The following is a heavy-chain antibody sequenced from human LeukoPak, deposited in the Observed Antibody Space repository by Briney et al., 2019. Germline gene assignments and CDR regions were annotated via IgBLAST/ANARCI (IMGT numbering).Heavy chain of an antibody. J-gene: IGHJ3*01. CDR2: INGDGDKA. V-gene: IGHV3-23*01. D-gene: IGHD6-19*01. CDR3: AKDLALAGTGGGFDV. Sequence: GGSLRLSCAASVFTFTTYAINWVRPAPRKGLENVSGINGDGDKAYYADSVKGRFTISRDNSQNTVSLQMSSLRGEDTALYDCAKDLALAGTGGGFDVWGQGTRVAVSS. CDR1: VFTFTTYA.